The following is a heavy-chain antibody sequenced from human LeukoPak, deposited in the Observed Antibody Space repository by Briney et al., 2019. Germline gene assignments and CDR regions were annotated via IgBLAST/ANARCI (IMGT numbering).Heavy chain of an antibody. CDR1: GFTFSSYA. Sequence: GGSLRLSCAASGFTFSSYAMSWVRQAPGKGLEWVSAISGSGGSTYYADSVKGRFTISRDNAKNSLYLQMHSLRAEDTAVYYCARVGSSGWYDYWGQGTLVTVSS. CDR3: ARVGSSGWYDY. D-gene: IGHD6-19*01. V-gene: IGHV3-23*01. J-gene: IGHJ4*02. CDR2: ISGSGGST.